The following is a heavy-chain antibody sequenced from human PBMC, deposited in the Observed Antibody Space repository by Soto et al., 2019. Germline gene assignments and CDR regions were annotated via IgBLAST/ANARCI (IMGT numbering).Heavy chain of an antibody. V-gene: IGHV3-21*01. CDR2: IGDSSSYI. Sequence: EVQVVESGGGLVKPGDSLRLSCAASGFSFSSYSMTWVRQAPGKGLEWVSFIGDSSSYIYYADSVKGRFTISRDNAKNSLYLQMNSLRAEDTAVYYCARVGRTDYTSGSYYFYGMDVWGQGTTVTVSS. D-gene: IGHD3-10*01. J-gene: IGHJ6*02. CDR3: ARVGRTDYTSGSYYFYGMDV. CDR1: GFSFSSYS.